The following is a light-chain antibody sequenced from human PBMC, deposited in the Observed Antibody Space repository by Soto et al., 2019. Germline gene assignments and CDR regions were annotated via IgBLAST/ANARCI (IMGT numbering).Light chain of an antibody. J-gene: IGKJ3*01. Sequence: EIVLTQSPGTLSLSPGERATLSCRASQSISNTYLAWYQQKPGQAPRLLLYGASSRATGIPDRLSGSGSGTDFTLTISRLEPEDYAVYYCQQYGSSLFTFGPGTKVDIK. V-gene: IGKV3-20*01. CDR2: GAS. CDR3: QQYGSSLFT. CDR1: QSISNTY.